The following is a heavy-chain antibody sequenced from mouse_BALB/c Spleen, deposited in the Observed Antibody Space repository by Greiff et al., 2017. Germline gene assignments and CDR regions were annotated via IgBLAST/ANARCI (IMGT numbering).Heavy chain of an antibody. D-gene: IGHD4-1*01. J-gene: IGHJ1*01. CDR2: INPSTGYT. V-gene: IGHV1-7*01. CDR1: GYTFTSYW. CDR3: AKLGRGGYFDV. Sequence: LQESGAELAKPGASVKMSCKASGYTFTSYWMHWVKQRPGQGLEWIGYINPSTGYTEYNQKFKDKATLTADKSSSTAYMQLSSLTSEDSAVYYCAKLGRGGYFDVWGAGTTVTVSS.